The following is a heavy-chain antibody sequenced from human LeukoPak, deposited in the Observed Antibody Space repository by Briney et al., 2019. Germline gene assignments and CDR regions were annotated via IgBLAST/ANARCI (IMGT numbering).Heavy chain of an antibody. D-gene: IGHD3-3*01. CDR1: GYSISSGYY. CDR3: ASSLWDFWSGYSFQH. CDR2: IYHSGST. J-gene: IGHJ1*01. Sequence: SETLSLTCTVSGYSISSGYYWGWIRQPPGKGLEWIGSIYHSGSTYYNPSLKSRVTISVDTSKNQFSLKLSSVTAADTAVYYCASSLWDFWSGYSFQHWGQGTRVTVSS. V-gene: IGHV4-38-2*02.